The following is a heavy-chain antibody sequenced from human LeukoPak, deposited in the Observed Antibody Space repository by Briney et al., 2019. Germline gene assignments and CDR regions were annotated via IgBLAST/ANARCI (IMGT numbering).Heavy chain of an antibody. D-gene: IGHD6-13*01. CDR1: GYIFSVYY. Sequence: ASVKVSCKTSGYIFSVYYIHWMRQAPGQGLEWMGWINTNSGGTKSAQNFQGRVTMTRDTSISTAYMELSSLTSGDTAVYYCARGSGSSWYDHWGQGTLVTVYS. J-gene: IGHJ5*02. CDR2: INTNSGGT. V-gene: IGHV1-2*02. CDR3: ARGSGSSWYDH.